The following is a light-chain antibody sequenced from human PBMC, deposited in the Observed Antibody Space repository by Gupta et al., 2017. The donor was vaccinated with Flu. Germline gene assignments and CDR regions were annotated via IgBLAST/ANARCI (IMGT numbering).Light chain of an antibody. J-gene: IGKJ2*01. Sequence: VLTQSPDSLALSLGERATISCKSSQSLLYSSNNKNYLAWFQQKPGQPPKLLLYWASTRESGVPDRFSGSGSGTDFTLTISTLQAEDVAIYYCQQNDRTPYTFGQGTKLEIK. CDR3: QQNDRTPYT. CDR2: WAS. V-gene: IGKV4-1*01. CDR1: QSLLYSSNNKNY.